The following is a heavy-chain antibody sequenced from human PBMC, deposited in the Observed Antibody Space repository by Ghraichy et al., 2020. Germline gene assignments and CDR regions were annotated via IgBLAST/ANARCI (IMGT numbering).Heavy chain of an antibody. J-gene: IGHJ5*02. CDR2: ISAYNGNT. V-gene: IGHV1-18*04. Sequence: ASVKVSCKASGYTFTSYGISWVRQAPGQGLEWMGWISAYNGNTNYAQKLQGRVTMTTDTSTSTAYMELRSLRSDDTAVYYCARDAGYDFWSGYDFDPWGQGTLVTVSS. D-gene: IGHD3-3*01. CDR1: GYTFTSYG. CDR3: ARDAGYDFWSGYDFDP.